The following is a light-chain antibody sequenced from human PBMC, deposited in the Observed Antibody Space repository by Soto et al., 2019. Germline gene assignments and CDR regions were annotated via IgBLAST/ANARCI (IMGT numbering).Light chain of an antibody. CDR1: QSVRSNF. CDR3: QQYGSSPLT. CDR2: GAS. J-gene: IGKJ4*01. V-gene: IGKV3-20*01. Sequence: IVLTQSPGTLSLSPWERATLSCGASQSVRSNFLAWYQQIPGQAPRLLIYGASSRATGIPDRFSGSGSGTDFTHTISRLEPEDFAVYYCQQYGSSPLTFGGGTKVDIK.